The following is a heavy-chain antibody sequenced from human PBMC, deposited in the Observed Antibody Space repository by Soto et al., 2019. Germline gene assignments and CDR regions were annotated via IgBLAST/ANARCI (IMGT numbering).Heavy chain of an antibody. D-gene: IGHD3-10*01. CDR2: ISGGGDTT. Sequence: EVQLLESGGGLVQPGGSLRLSCAASGFTFNNYAMTWVHQAPGKGLEWFSAISGGGDTTSYADSVKGRFTVSRDGSKNTLYLQMSSLRAEDTALYYCAKGRGGSGSLTPRVDFWGQGTLVTVSS. CDR1: GFTFNNYA. CDR3: AKGRGGSGSLTPRVDF. J-gene: IGHJ4*02. V-gene: IGHV3-23*01.